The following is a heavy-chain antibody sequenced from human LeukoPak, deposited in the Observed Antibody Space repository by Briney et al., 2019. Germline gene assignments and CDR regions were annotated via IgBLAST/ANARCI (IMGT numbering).Heavy chain of an antibody. CDR3: ARGPLSMIVVVITLDY. D-gene: IGHD3-22*01. CDR2: MNPNSGNT. Sequence: GASVKVSCKASGYTFTSYDINWVRQATGQGLEWMGWMNPNSGNTGYAQKFQGRVTMTRNTSISTAYMELSSLRSEDTAVYYCARGPLSMIVVVITLDYWGQGTLVTVSS. J-gene: IGHJ4*02. V-gene: IGHV1-8*01. CDR1: GYTFTSYD.